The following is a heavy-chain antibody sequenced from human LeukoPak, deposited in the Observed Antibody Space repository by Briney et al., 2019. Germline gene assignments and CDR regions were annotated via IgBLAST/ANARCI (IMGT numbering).Heavy chain of an antibody. CDR2: IHYRGST. Sequence: SETLSLTCTVSGASISSYYWSWIRHPPGKGLEWIGYIHYRGSTTYNPSLKSRATISVDTSKNQFSLKLSSVTAADKAVYYCARGFAYGDTGSFDYWGQGTLVTVSS. CDR1: GASISSYY. J-gene: IGHJ4*02. CDR3: ARGFAYGDTGSFDY. V-gene: IGHV4-59*01. D-gene: IGHD4-17*01.